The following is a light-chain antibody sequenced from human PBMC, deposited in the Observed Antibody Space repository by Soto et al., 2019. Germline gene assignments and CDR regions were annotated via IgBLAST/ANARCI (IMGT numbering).Light chain of an antibody. Sequence: ELVLTQSPGTLSLSPGERASLSCRASESVSSTYLAWYQQKPGQAPRLLIYGASSRATGIPDRFSGSGSGTYFTLTISRLAPEDFAVYYCQQCGISPLTFGGGTKVESK. J-gene: IGKJ4*01. CDR2: GAS. CDR3: QQCGISPLT. CDR1: ESVSSTY. V-gene: IGKV3-20*01.